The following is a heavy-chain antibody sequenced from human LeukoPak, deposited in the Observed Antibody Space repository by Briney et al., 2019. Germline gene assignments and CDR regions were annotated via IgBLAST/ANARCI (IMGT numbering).Heavy chain of an antibody. V-gene: IGHV3-53*01. Sequence: GGSLRLSCAASGFTFSNAWMNWVRQAPGKGLEWVSVIYSGGSTYYADSVKGRFTISRDNSKNTLYLQMNSLRAEDTAVYYCARGLRWLNNFDYWGQGTLVTVSS. D-gene: IGHD4-23*01. CDR2: IYSGGST. J-gene: IGHJ4*02. CDR3: ARGLRWLNNFDY. CDR1: GFTFSNAW.